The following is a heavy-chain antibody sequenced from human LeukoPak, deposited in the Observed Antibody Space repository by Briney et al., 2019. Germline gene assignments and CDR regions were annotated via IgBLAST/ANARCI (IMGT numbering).Heavy chain of an antibody. CDR1: GYTFTGYF. J-gene: IGHJ5*02. D-gene: IGHD1-26*01. CDR3: ARGERGPNWFDP. Sequence: ASVKVSCKTSGYTFTGYFIHWVRQTPGQGLEWMGWINPNSDFTNYAQKFQGRVTMTRDTSISTAYMELSRLRSDDTAVYYCARGERGPNWFDPWGQGTLVTVSS. V-gene: IGHV1-2*02. CDR2: INPNSDFT.